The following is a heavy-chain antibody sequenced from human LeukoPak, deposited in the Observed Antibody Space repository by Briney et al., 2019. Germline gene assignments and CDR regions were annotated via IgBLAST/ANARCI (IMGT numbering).Heavy chain of an antibody. CDR2: FDSEDADT. V-gene: IGHV1-24*01. J-gene: IGHJ4*02. D-gene: IGHD3-10*01. CDR3: AIDLHLFRTRPDFDF. Sequence: ASVKVSCKVSVPILTELSMHWVRQAPGQGLEWMGGFDSEDADTIYAHKFQGRVTMTEDTSTDTAYMELSSLRSEDTAVYYCAIDLHLFRTRPDFDFWGQGTLVTVSS. CDR1: VPILTELS.